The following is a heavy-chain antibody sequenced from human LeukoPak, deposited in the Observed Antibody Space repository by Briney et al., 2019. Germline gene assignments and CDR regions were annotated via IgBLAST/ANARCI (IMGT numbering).Heavy chain of an antibody. J-gene: IGHJ4*02. V-gene: IGHV6-1*01. CDR1: GDSVSSKSAA. Sequence: SQTLSLTCAISGDSVSSKSAAWNWITQSPSRGLEWLGRTYYRSKWNNDYAVSVRGRITINPDTSKNQFSLLLNSVTPEDTAVYYCARYSGLGVPDCWGQGTLVTVS. CDR3: ARYSGLGVPDC. D-gene: IGHD2-21*01. CDR2: TYYRSKWNN.